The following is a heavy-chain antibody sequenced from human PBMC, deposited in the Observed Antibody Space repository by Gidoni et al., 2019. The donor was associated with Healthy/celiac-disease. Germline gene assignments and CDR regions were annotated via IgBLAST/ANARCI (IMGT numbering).Heavy chain of an antibody. CDR2: SYYSGST. CDR1: GGSISSSSYY. J-gene: IGHJ5*02. V-gene: IGHV4-39*01. Sequence: QLQLQESGPGLVKPSETLSLTCTVSGGSISSSSYYWGWIRQPPGKGLEWIGSSYYSGSTYSHPSLKVRVPISVYTSKHQFSLQLSSVTAADTAVYYCAPSYYDILTGYPVWFDPWGQGTLVTVSS. CDR3: APSYYDILTGYPVWFDP. D-gene: IGHD3-9*01.